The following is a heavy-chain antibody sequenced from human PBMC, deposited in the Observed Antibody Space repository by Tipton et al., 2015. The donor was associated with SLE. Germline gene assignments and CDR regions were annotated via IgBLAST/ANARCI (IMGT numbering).Heavy chain of an antibody. D-gene: IGHD2-8*01. CDR1: GGAISSYY. J-gene: IGHJ6*03. Sequence: TLSLTCTVSGGAISSYYWNWIRQPPGKGLEWIGYIYYSGSTNSNPSLKSRVTISVDTSKNQFSLKLSSVTAADTAVYYCARSQGVWGNSYYYMDVWGKGTTVTVSS. CDR3: ARSQGVWGNSYYYMDV. V-gene: IGHV4-59*01. CDR2: IYYSGST.